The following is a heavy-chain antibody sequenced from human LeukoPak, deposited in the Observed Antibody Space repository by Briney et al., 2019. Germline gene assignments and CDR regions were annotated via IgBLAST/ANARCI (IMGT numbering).Heavy chain of an antibody. Sequence: SETLSLTCAVYGGSFSGYYWSWIRQPPGKGLEWIGEINHSGSTSYNPSLKSRVTISVDTSKNQFSLKLSSVTAADTAVYYCARRGVGATPAFDIWGQGTMVTVSS. J-gene: IGHJ3*02. V-gene: IGHV4-34*01. CDR1: GGSFSGYY. CDR2: INHSGST. D-gene: IGHD1-26*01. CDR3: ARRGVGATPAFDI.